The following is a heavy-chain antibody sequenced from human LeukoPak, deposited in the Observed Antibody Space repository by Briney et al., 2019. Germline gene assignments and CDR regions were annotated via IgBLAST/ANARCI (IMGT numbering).Heavy chain of an antibody. CDR3: ARVVVNYDYYYYYMDV. Sequence: SETLSLTCTVSGYSISSSYSWGWIRQPPEKGLEWIGSIHHSGSTDYNPSLKSRVTISLDTSKNQFSLRLTSVTAADTAVYYCARVVVNYDYYYYYMDVWGKGTTVTISS. CDR1: GYSISSSYS. J-gene: IGHJ6*03. V-gene: IGHV4-38-2*02. D-gene: IGHD2-15*01. CDR2: IHHSGST.